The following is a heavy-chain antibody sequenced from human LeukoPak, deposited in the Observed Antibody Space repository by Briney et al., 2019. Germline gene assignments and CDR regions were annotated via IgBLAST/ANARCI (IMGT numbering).Heavy chain of an antibody. CDR2: IKQDGSEK. J-gene: IGHJ4*02. CDR1: GFTFSRYW. V-gene: IGHV3-7*01. Sequence: PGGSLRLSCAASGFTFSRYWMSWVRQAPGKGLEWVATIKQDGSEKYYVDSVKGRFTISRDNAKNSLYLQMNSLRAEDTAVYYCARDFLFTAGTVGFFDYWGQGTLVTVSS. CDR3: ARDFLFTAGTVGFFDY. D-gene: IGHD6-19*01.